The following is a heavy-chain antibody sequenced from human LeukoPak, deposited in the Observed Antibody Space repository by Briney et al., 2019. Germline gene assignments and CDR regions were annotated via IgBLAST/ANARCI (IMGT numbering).Heavy chain of an antibody. CDR3: AKGGLITIFGVVMRNWFDP. CDR2: ISGSGGST. D-gene: IGHD3-3*01. J-gene: IGHJ5*02. Sequence: GGSLRLSCAASGFTFSSYAMSWVRQAPGKGLEWVSAISGSGGSTYYADSVKGRFTISRDNSKNTLYLQMNSLRAEDTAVYYCAKGGLITIFGVVMRNWFDPWGQGTLVTVSS. V-gene: IGHV3-23*01. CDR1: GFTFSSYA.